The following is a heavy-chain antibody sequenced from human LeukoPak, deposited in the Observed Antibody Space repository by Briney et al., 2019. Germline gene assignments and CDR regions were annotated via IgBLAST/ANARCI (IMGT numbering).Heavy chain of an antibody. Sequence: PGGSLRLSCAASGFTFDDYAMSWVRQAPGKGLEWVSLISGDGGSTYYADSVKGRFTIPRDNSKNSLYLQMNSLRTEDTALYYCAKDKVLWFGEIFYYYYGMDVWGQGTTVTVSS. V-gene: IGHV3-43*02. CDR3: AKDKVLWFGEIFYYYYGMDV. CDR1: GFTFDDYA. CDR2: ISGDGGST. D-gene: IGHD3-10*01. J-gene: IGHJ6*02.